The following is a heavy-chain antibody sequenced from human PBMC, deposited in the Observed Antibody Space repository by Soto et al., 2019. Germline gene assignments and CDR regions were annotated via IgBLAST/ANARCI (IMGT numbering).Heavy chain of an antibody. CDR1: GFTSDDYDYG. Sequence: GGSLRLSCSFSGFTSDDYDYGVTWVRQAPGKGLEWLGLIAGKTYGGTTQYAASVKGRFTMSRDDSKDVAYLQMRDLGIDDTAIYFCSRDGDYYGLDVWGQGTTVTVSS. CDR3: SRDGDYYGLDV. V-gene: IGHV3-49*04. J-gene: IGHJ6*02. D-gene: IGHD3-3*01. CDR2: IAGKTYGGTT.